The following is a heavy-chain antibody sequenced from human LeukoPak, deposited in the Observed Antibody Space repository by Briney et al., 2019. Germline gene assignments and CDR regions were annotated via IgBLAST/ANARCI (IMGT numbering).Heavy chain of an antibody. D-gene: IGHD3-10*01. J-gene: IGHJ4*02. Sequence: GGSLRLSCAASGFNFNVYSMTWVRQAPGKGLEWLSYISSSGRTIYYADSVKGRFSISRDNAKNSLFLHMNSLRAEDTAVYYCAKVPHQWFGEFHPFDYWGQGTLVTVSS. CDR2: ISSSGRTI. CDR1: GFNFNVYS. V-gene: IGHV3-48*01. CDR3: AKVPHQWFGEFHPFDY.